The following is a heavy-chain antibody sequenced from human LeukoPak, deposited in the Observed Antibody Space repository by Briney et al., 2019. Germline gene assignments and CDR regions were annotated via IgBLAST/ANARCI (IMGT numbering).Heavy chain of an antibody. D-gene: IGHD3-10*01. J-gene: IGHJ5*02. V-gene: IGHV1-18*01. CDR1: GYTFTSYG. CDR3: ARGKPVYFYGPGSYLASPFDP. CDR2: ISTYNGNT. Sequence: GASVKVSCRASGYTFTSYGISWARQAPGQGLEWMGWISTYNGNTNYAQMLQGRITMTTDTSTSTAYMELRSLRSDDTAVYYCARGKPVYFYGPGSYLASPFDPWGQETLVTVSS.